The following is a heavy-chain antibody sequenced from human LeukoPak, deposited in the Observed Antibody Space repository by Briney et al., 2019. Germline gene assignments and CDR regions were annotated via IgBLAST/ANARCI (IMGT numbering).Heavy chain of an antibody. CDR3: ARDRYISNWFFDR. CDR1: GGSITSNNW. V-gene: IGHV4-4*02. Sequence: SETLSLTCAVSGGSITSNNWWSWVRQPPGKGLEWIGEVYHSGSTNYHPSLKSRITISVDKSKNQFSLKLSSVTAADTAVYYCARDRYISNWFFDRWSQGTLVTVSS. J-gene: IGHJ4*02. CDR2: VYHSGST. D-gene: IGHD3-3*02.